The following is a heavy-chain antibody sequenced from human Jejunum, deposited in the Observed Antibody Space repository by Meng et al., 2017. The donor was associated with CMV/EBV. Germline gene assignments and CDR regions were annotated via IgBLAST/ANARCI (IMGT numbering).Heavy chain of an antibody. D-gene: IGHD3-16*01. Sequence: QVQLVGSGGGVVQPGGSLRLSGVASGFTFSAFGMHWVRQAPGKGLESVTYIRYDGNNKYYADSVKGRFTISRDNSKNTVYLQMNSLRVEDTAVYYCAGGNDYGDYWGQGSLVTVSS. V-gene: IGHV3-30*02. CDR2: IRYDGNNK. CDR3: AGGNDYGDY. CDR1: GFTFSAFG. J-gene: IGHJ4*02.